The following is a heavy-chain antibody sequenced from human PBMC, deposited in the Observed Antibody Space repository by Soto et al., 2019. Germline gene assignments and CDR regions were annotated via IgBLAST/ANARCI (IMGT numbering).Heavy chain of an antibody. Sequence: GGSLRLSCAASGFMFSSYGMHWVRQAPGKGLEWVAVIWYDGSNKNYADSVKGRFTITRDNSKNTLYLQMNSLRAEDTAVYYCASSICWGQGTLVTVSS. CDR1: GFMFSSYG. CDR2: IWYDGSNK. CDR3: ASSIC. V-gene: IGHV3-33*01. J-gene: IGHJ4*02.